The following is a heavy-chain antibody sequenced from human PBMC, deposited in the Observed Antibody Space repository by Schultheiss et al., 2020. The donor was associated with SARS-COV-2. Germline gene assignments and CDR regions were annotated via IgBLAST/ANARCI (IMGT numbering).Heavy chain of an antibody. Sequence: SETLSLTCAVYGGSFSGYYWSWIRQPPGKGLEWIGEINHSGSTYYNPSLKSRVTISVDRSKNQFSLKLSSMTAADTAVYYCARGINYYGSGSYPYWGQGTLVTVSS. J-gene: IGHJ4*01. CDR1: GGSFSGYY. D-gene: IGHD3-10*01. CDR2: INHSGST. V-gene: IGHV4-34*01. CDR3: ARGINYYGSGSYPY.